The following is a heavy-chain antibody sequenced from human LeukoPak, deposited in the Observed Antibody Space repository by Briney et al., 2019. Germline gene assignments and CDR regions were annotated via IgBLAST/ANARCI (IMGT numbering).Heavy chain of an antibody. V-gene: IGHV3-11*01. J-gene: IGHJ4*02. CDR3: ARDAYSGYYFDY. Sequence: GGSLRLSCAASGFTFSDYYMSWIRRAPGKGLEWVSYISSSGSTIYYADSVKGRFTISRDNAKNSLYLQMNSLRAEDTAVYYCARDAYSGYYFDYWGQGTLVTVSS. CDR2: ISSSGSTI. CDR1: GFTFSDYY. D-gene: IGHD5-12*01.